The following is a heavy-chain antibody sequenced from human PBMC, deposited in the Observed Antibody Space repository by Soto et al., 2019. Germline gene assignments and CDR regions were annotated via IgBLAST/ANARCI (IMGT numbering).Heavy chain of an antibody. CDR1: GYSFTAYW. Sequence: PGESLKISCKGSGYSFTAYWIGWVRQMPGKGLEWMGIIYLGDYDTRYSPSFQGQVTISADKSISTAYLQWSSLKASDTAIYYCARPSGSFSFVAYWGQGTLVTVSS. V-gene: IGHV5-51*01. CDR3: ARPSGSFSFVAY. CDR2: IYLGDYDT. J-gene: IGHJ4*02. D-gene: IGHD1-26*01.